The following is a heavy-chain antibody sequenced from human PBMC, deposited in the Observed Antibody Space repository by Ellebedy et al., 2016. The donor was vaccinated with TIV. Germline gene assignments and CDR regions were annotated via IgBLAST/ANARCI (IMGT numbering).Heavy chain of an antibody. D-gene: IGHD3-22*01. CDR1: GGSFSDYC. J-gene: IGHJ4*02. V-gene: IGHV4-34*01. Sequence: SQTLSLTXAVSGGSFSDYCWSWIRQSPGKGLEWIGEINHRGGTNYNPSLKSRVTISRNTSKNQFSLNLSSMTAADTAVYYCARGRLLGPEIYDVSGYFPFYFDHWGQGTLVTVSS. CDR3: ARGRLLGPEIYDVSGYFPFYFDH. CDR2: INHRGGT.